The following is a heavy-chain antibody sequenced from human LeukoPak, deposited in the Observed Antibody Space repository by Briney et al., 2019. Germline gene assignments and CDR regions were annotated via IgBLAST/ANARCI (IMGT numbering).Heavy chain of an antibody. D-gene: IGHD3-22*01. V-gene: IGHV3-23*01. CDR1: GFTFSSYV. Sequence: GGSLRLSCAASGFTFSSYVMSWVRQAPGKGLEWVSAISGSDDSTYYADSVKGRFTISRDNSKNTLYLEMNSLRAEDTAVYYCAAGSESYDSRGYSYYFDYWGQGTLVTVSS. J-gene: IGHJ4*02. CDR3: AAGSESYDSRGYSYYFDY. CDR2: ISGSDDST.